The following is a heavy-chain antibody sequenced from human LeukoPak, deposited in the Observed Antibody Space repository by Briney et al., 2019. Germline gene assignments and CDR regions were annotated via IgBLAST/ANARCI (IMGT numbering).Heavy chain of an antibody. V-gene: IGHV1-69*04. D-gene: IGHD2-2*01. J-gene: IGHJ5*02. CDR3: ARGTHFRYCSSTSCYWFDP. Sequence: SVKVSCKASGGTFSSYAISWVRQAPGQGLEWMGRIIPILGIANYAQKFQGRVTITADKSTSTAYMELSSLRSEDTAVCYCARGTHFRYCSSTSCYWFDPWGQGTLVTVSS. CDR1: GGTFSSYA. CDR2: IIPILGIA.